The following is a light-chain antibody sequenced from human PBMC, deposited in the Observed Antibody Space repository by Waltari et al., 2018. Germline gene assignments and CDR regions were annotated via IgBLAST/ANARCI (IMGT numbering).Light chain of an antibody. CDR3: QQYYTPPALT. J-gene: IGKJ4*01. CDR1: QTVLLSANNKNY. CDR2: WAS. V-gene: IGKV4-1*01. Sequence: DIVITQSPDSLAVSLGERATISCKSSQTVLLSANNKNYLAWYQQKPGQPPKLLFHWASVRESGVPDRFSGSGSGTDFTLTISSLQAEDVAVYYCQQYYTPPALTFGGGTRVEIK.